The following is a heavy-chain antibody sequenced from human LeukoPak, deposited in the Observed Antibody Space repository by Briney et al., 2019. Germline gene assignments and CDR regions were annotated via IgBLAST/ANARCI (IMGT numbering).Heavy chain of an antibody. CDR3: ARDMGLLWFREFTSFDY. CDR1: GYTFTGYY. Sequence: GASVKVSCKASGYTFTGYYMHWVRQAPGQGLEWMGWINPNSGGTNYAQKFQGRVTMTRDTSISTAYMELSRLRSDDTAVYYCARDMGLLWFREFTSFDYWGQGTLVTVSS. D-gene: IGHD3-10*01. V-gene: IGHV1-2*02. CDR2: INPNSGGT. J-gene: IGHJ4*02.